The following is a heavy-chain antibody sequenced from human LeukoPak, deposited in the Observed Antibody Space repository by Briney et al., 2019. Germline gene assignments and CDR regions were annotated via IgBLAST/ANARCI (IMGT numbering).Heavy chain of an antibody. CDR3: ARRHYHILTGYPDGGSYHYYYMDV. V-gene: IGHV4-4*09. CDR1: GGFISSYY. CDR2: IHASGSN. Sequence: SSETLSLTCTVSGGFISSYYWGWVRRPPGKGLEWIGYIHASGSNNYNPSLKSRISMSVDTSKNQISLKQSHVTAADTAVYYCARRHYHILTGYPDGGSYHYYYMDVWGKGTTVTVSS. J-gene: IGHJ6*03. D-gene: IGHD3-9*01.